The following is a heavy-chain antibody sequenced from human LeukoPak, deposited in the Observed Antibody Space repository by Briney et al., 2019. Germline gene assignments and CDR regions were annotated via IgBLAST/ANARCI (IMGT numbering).Heavy chain of an antibody. V-gene: IGHV4-34*01. CDR1: GGSFSGYY. J-gene: IGHJ5*02. CDR3: ARKGRRGPRGWFDP. Sequence: SETLSLTCAVYGGSFSGYYWSWIRQPPGKGLEWIGEINQSGSTNYNPSLKSRVTISVDTSKNQFSLKLGSVTAADTAVYYCARKGRRGPRGWFDPWGQGTLVTVSS. D-gene: IGHD1-1*01. CDR2: INQSGST.